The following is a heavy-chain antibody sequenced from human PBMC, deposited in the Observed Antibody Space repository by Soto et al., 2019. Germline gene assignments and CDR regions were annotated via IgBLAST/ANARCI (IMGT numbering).Heavy chain of an antibody. D-gene: IGHD3-3*01. V-gene: IGHV1-8*01. CDR2: MNPNSGNT. Sequence: GASVKVSCKASGYTFTSYDINWVRQATGQGLEWMGWMNPNSGNTGYAQKFQGRVTVTRNTSITTAYMELSGLRSEDTAVYYCARGTLPSRGITIFGVVISYMDVWGKGTTVTVSS. CDR1: GYTFTSYD. J-gene: IGHJ6*03. CDR3: ARGTLPSRGITIFGVVISYMDV.